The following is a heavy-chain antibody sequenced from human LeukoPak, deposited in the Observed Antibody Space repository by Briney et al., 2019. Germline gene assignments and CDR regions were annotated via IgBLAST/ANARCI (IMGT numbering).Heavy chain of an antibody. D-gene: IGHD2-21*02. CDR2: IKQDGSEK. Sequence: GGSLRLSCAASGFTFSSYWMSWVRQAPGKGLEWVANIKQDGSEKYYVDSVKGRFTISRDNAKNSLYLQMNSLRAEDTAVYYCARVGQKKVVTASLGLGAFDIWGQGTMVTVSS. J-gene: IGHJ3*02. V-gene: IGHV3-7*01. CDR1: GFTFSSYW. CDR3: ARVGQKKVVTASLGLGAFDI.